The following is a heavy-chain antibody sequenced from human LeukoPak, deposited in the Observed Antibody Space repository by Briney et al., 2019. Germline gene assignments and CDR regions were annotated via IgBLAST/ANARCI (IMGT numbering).Heavy chain of an antibody. CDR1: GLTFSSYA. CDR2: ISGSGGST. CDR3: AKDSRYSSVFGY. Sequence: PGGSLRLSCAASGLTFSSYAMSWVRQAPGKGLEWVSAISGSGGSTYYADSVKGRFTISRDNSKNTLYLQMNSLRAEDTAVYYCAKDSRYSSVFGYWGQGTLVTVSS. D-gene: IGHD5-18*01. V-gene: IGHV3-23*01. J-gene: IGHJ4*02.